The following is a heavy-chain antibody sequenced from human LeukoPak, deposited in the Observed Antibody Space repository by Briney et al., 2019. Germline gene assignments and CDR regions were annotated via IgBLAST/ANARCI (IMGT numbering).Heavy chain of an antibody. CDR2: ISSSGSTI. J-gene: IGHJ4*02. CDR3: ARGSGGWPNYYFDF. V-gene: IGHV3-48*03. D-gene: IGHD6-19*01. Sequence: PGGSLRLSCAASGFTFSSYEMNWVRQAPGKGLEWVSYISSSGSTIYYADSVKGRLTISRDNAKNSLYLQMNSLRAEDTALYFCARGSGGWPNYYFDFWGRGTLVTVSP. CDR1: GFTFSSYE.